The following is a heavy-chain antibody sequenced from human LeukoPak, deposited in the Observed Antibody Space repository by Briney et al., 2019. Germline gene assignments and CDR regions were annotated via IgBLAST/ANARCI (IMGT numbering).Heavy chain of an antibody. D-gene: IGHD3-10*01. Sequence: SETLSLTRTVSGGSISSYYWSWIRQPPGKGLEWIGYIYYSGSTNYNPSLKSRVTISVDTSKNQFSLKLSSVTAADTAVYYCARDRSLDAFDIWGQGTMVTVSS. CDR3: ARDRSLDAFDI. CDR1: GGSISSYY. J-gene: IGHJ3*02. CDR2: IYYSGST. V-gene: IGHV4-59*01.